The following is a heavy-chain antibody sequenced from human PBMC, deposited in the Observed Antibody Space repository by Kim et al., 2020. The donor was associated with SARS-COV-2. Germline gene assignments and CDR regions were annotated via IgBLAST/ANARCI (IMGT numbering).Heavy chain of an antibody. D-gene: IGHD3-10*02. Sequence: SLKRRVTISVDTSKHQFSLKLSSVTGADAAVYYCARGSHSMVGRPYYFDYWGQGTLVTVSS. CDR3: ARGSHSMVGRPYYFDY. V-gene: IGHV4-59*09. J-gene: IGHJ4*02.